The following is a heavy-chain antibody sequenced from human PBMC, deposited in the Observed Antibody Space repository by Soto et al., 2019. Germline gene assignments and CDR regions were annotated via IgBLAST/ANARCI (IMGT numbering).Heavy chain of an antibody. D-gene: IGHD4-17*01. J-gene: IGHJ6*02. CDR3: ARYGPGLSAYGSAVTIHQYYYYYGMDV. V-gene: IGHV3-11*01. Sequence: QVQLVESGGGLVKPGGSLRLSCAASGFTFSDYYMSWIRQAPGKGLEWVSYISSSGSTIYYADSVKGRFTISRDNAKNSLYLQMNSLRAEDTAVYYFARYGPGLSAYGSAVTIHQYYYYYGMDVWGQGTTVTVSS. CDR1: GFTFSDYY. CDR2: ISSSGSTI.